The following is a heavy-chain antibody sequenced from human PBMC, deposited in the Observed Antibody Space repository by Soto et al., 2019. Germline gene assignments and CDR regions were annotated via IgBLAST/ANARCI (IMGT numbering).Heavy chain of an antibody. J-gene: IGHJ4*02. CDR3: AKDRMFEHSYGSYYFDN. Sequence: GGSLRLSCTASGFTFSNYGMHWVRQAPGKGLEWVAIISYGGSDKFYADSVKGRFTISRDNSKNTLYLQMNSLRAEDTAMYYCAKDRMFEHSYGSYYFDNWGQGTLVTVSS. CDR1: GFTFSNYG. CDR2: ISYGGSDK. D-gene: IGHD5-18*01. V-gene: IGHV3-30*18.